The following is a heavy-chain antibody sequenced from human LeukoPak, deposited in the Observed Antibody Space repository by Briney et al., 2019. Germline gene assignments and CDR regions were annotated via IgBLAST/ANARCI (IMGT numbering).Heavy chain of an antibody. Sequence: SETLSLTCTVSGGSISNYYWNWIRQPAGKGLEWIGRIYTSGSTNYNPSLKSRVTISVDTSKNQFSLKLSSVTAADTAVYYCAISHSEYYYDSSGYWPYWGQGTLVTVSS. CDR2: IYTSGST. J-gene: IGHJ4*02. D-gene: IGHD3-22*01. CDR1: GGSISNYY. V-gene: IGHV4-4*07. CDR3: AISHSEYYYDSSGYWPY.